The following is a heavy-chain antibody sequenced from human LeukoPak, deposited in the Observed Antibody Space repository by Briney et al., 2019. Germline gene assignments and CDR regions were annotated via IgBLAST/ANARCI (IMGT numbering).Heavy chain of an antibody. J-gene: IGHJ6*02. CDR3: ARQFYYYYGMDV. CDR1: GGSISSYY. CDR2: IYYSGST. V-gene: IGHV4-59*08. Sequence: PSETLSLTCAVYGGSISSYYWSWIRQPPGKGLEWIGYIYYSGSTNYNPSLKSRVTISVDTSKNQFSLKLSSVTAADTAVYYCARQFYYYYGMDVWGQGTTVTVSS.